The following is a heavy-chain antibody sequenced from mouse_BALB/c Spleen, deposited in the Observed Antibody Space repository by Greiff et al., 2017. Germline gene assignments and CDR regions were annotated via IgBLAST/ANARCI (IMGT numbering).Heavy chain of an antibody. J-gene: IGHJ3*01. CDR3: ARKDGNYLRGWFAY. CDR1: GFSLTSYG. D-gene: IGHD2-1*01. V-gene: IGHV2-4-1*01. CDR2: IWSGGST. Sequence: VKLVESGPGLVQPSQSLSITCTVSGFSLTSYGVHWVRQSPGKGLEWLGVIWSGGSTDYNAAFISRLSISKDNSKSQVFFKMNSLQADDTAIYYCARKDGNYLRGWFAYWGQGTLVTVSA.